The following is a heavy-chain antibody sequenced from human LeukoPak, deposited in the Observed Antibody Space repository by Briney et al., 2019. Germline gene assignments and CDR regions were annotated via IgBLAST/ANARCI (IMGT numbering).Heavy chain of an antibody. V-gene: IGHV3-23*01. Sequence: PGGSLRLSCAVSGFTLSSYAMSWVRQAPGKGLEWVSAISGSGGSTYYADSVKGRFTISRDNSKNTLYLQMNSLRAEDTAVYYCAKNTVAGILGYFDYWGQGTLVTVSS. CDR2: ISGSGGST. D-gene: IGHD6-19*01. CDR3: AKNTVAGILGYFDY. J-gene: IGHJ4*02. CDR1: GFTLSSYA.